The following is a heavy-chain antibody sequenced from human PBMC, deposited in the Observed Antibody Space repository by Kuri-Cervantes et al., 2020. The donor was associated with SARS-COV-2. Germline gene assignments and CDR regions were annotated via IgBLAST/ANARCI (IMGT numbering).Heavy chain of an antibody. CDR1: GYSISSGYY. V-gene: IGHV4-38-2*01. D-gene: IGHD3-3*01. Sequence: SQTLSLTCAVSGYSISSGYYWGWIRQPPGKGLEWIGSIYYSGSTYYNPSLKSRVTISVDTSKNQFSLKLSSVTAADTAVYYCASGYDFWTDYWGQGTLVTVSS. CDR2: IYYSGST. J-gene: IGHJ4*02. CDR3: ASGYDFWTDY.